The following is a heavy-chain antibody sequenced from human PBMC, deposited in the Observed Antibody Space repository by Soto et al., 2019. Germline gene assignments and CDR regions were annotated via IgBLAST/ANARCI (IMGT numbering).Heavy chain of an antibody. CDR2: IYYSGST. J-gene: IGHJ6*02. V-gene: IGHV4-30-4*01. D-gene: IGHD3-10*01. CDR3: ARAALGESIYYYSGMDV. CDR1: GGSISSGDYY. Sequence: SETLSLTCTVSGGSISSGDYYWSWIRQPPGKGLEWIGYIYYSGSTYYNPSLKSRVTISVDTSKNQFSLKLSSVTAADTAVYYCARAALGESIYYYSGMDVWGQGTTVTVSS.